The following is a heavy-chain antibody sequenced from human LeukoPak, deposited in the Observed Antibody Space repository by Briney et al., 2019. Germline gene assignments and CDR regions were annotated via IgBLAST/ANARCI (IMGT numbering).Heavy chain of an antibody. CDR2: INPNDGST. Sequence: ASVKVSCKASGYTFTSYYMHWVRQAPGQGLEWMGMINPNDGSTSYAQRLRGRVTMTRDTSTSTFYMELSTLRYEDTAIYYCARGSYYYMDVWGKGTTVTISS. CDR1: GYTFTSYY. CDR3: ARGSYYYMDV. J-gene: IGHJ6*03. V-gene: IGHV1-46*04.